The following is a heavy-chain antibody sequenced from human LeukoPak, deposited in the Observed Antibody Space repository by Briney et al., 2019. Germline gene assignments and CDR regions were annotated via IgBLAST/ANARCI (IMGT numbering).Heavy chain of an antibody. CDR3: ARGLDSGGSLDY. J-gene: IGHJ4*02. Sequence: ASVKVSCKASGYTFTGYYMHWVRQAPGQGLEWMGWINPNSGATNYAQKFQGRVTMTRDTSISTAYMELSRLRSDDTAVYYCARGLDSGGSLDYWGQRTLVTVSS. V-gene: IGHV1-2*02. CDR1: GYTFTGYY. D-gene: IGHD3-10*01. CDR2: INPNSGAT.